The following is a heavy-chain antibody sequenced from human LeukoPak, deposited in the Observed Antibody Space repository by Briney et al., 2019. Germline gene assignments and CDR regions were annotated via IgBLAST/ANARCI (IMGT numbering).Heavy chain of an antibody. J-gene: IGHJ4*02. CDR3: ARPFYDSSGYYSPPHY. CDR2: IYPGDSDT. CDR1: GYSFTSYW. V-gene: IGHV5-51*01. Sequence: GESLKISCKGSGYSFTSYWIGWVRQMPGKGLEWMGIIYPGDSDTRYSPSFQGQVTISADKSISTAYLQWSSLKASDTAMYYCARPFYDSSGYYSPPHYWGQGTLVTVSS. D-gene: IGHD3-22*01.